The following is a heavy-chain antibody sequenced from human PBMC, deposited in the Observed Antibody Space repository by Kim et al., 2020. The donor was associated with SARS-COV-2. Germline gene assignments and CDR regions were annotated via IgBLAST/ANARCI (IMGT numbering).Heavy chain of an antibody. D-gene: IGHD6-19*01. Sequence: YAQGFTGRFVFSLDTSVSTAYLQIRSLKAEDTAVYYCARAFSIGWYYFDSWGQGTLVTVSS. J-gene: IGHJ4*02. V-gene: IGHV7-4-1*02. CDR3: ARAFSIGWYYFDS.